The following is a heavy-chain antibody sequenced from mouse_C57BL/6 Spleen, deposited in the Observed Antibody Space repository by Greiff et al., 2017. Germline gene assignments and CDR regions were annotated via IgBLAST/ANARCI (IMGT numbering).Heavy chain of an antibody. CDR2: INPNYGTT. D-gene: IGHD2-3*01. V-gene: IGHV1-39*01. CDR3: GGSYDGYFYFDY. CDR1: GYPFTDYN. J-gene: IGHJ2*01. Sequence: VQLQQSGPELVRPGASVKISCKASGYPFTDYNMSWVKQSNGKSLEWIGVINPNYGTTSYNQKFKGKATLTVDESSSTAYIQLISLTSEDSAVDYCGGSYDGYFYFDYWGKGTTRTVSS.